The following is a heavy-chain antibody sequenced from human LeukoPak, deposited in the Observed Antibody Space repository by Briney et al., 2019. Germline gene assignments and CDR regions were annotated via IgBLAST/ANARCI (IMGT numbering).Heavy chain of an antibody. V-gene: IGHV3-20*04. Sequence: GGSLRLSWAGSGFNFDEYGVSWVRQAPGKGLEWVSGISWNGGSTGYADSVKGRFATSRDTTSNSLYLQMNSLRDEDTAFYYCARDGKPYSGPHELPDYWGQGTLVTVSS. CDR3: ARDGKPYSGPHELPDY. CDR1: GFNFDEYG. J-gene: IGHJ4*02. CDR2: ISWNGGST. D-gene: IGHD1-26*01.